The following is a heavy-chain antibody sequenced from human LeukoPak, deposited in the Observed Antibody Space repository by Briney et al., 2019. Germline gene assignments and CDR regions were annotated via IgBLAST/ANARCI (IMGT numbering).Heavy chain of an antibody. J-gene: IGHJ4*02. V-gene: IGHV4-59*06. CDR2: IYYSGST. Sequence: PSETLSLTCTVSGGSISSYYWSWIRQPPGKGLEWIGYIYYSGSTYYNPSLKSRVTISVDTSKNQFSLKLSSVTAADTAVYYCAVVPSYYYGSDLYYFDYWGQRTLVTVSS. D-gene: IGHD3-10*01. CDR3: AVVPSYYYGSDLYYFDY. CDR1: GGSISSYY.